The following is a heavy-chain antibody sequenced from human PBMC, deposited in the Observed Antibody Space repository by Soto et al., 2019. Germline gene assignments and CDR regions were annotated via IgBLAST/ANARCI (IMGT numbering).Heavy chain of an antibody. CDR2: IIPIFGTA. Sequence: SVKVSCKASGGTFSSYAISWVRQARGQGLEWMGGIIPIFGTANYAQKFQGRVTITADESTSTAYMELSSLRSEDTAVYYCARERADSSSWFYGMDVWGQGTTVTVSS. V-gene: IGHV1-69*13. CDR1: GGTFSSYA. J-gene: IGHJ6*02. CDR3: ARERADSSSWFYGMDV. D-gene: IGHD6-13*01.